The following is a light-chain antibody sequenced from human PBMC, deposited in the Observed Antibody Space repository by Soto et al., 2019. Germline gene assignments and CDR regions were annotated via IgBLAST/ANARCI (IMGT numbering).Light chain of an antibody. J-gene: IGKJ1*01. CDR3: QQYYHSPRT. CDR1: QRVSSRY. Sequence: EIVLTQSPGTLSLSPGERATISCRASQRVSSRYFAWFQQRPGQVPRLLIFGSSSRAPGIPDRFSGSGSGTDFPLTISRLEPEDFGVYYCQQYYHSPRTFGQGTKVEIK. V-gene: IGKV3-20*01. CDR2: GSS.